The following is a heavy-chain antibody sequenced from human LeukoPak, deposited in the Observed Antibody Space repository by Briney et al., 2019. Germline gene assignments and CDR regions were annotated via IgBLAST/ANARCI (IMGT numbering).Heavy chain of an antibody. Sequence: PSETLSLTCAVYGGSFSGYYWSWIRQPPGKGLEWIGEINHSGSTNYNPSLKSRVTISVDTSKNQFSLQLSSVTAADTAVYYCARERVVIIYGWFDPWGQGTLVTVSS. J-gene: IGHJ5*02. CDR3: ARERVVIIYGWFDP. CDR2: INHSGST. CDR1: GGSFSGYY. V-gene: IGHV4-34*01. D-gene: IGHD3-3*01.